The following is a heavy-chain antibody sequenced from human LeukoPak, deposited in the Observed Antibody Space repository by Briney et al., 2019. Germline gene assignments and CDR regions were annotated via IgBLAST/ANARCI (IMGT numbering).Heavy chain of an antibody. J-gene: IGHJ4*02. Sequence: PGGSPRLSCAASGFTFSSYWMSWVRQAPGKGLEWVANIKQDGSEKYYVDSVKGRFTISRDNAKNSLYLQMNSLRAEDTAVYYCAKGGTVGDYFDYWGQGTLVTVSS. V-gene: IGHV3-7*01. CDR1: GFTFSSYW. CDR3: AKGGTVGDYFDY. D-gene: IGHD1-26*01. CDR2: IKQDGSEK.